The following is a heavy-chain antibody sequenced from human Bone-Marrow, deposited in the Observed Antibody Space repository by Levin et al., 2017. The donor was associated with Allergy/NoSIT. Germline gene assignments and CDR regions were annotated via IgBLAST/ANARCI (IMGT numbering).Heavy chain of an antibody. CDR3: AGYDTSAYHSPFDY. D-gene: IGHD3-22*01. CDR2: ISGSGGNT. J-gene: IGHJ4*02. Sequence: GGSLRLSCAASGFIFRNYAMNWVRQAPGKGLEWVSQISGSGGNTHYADSMKGRFTISRDNSKNTLYLQMNSLRVEDTAVYYCAGYDTSAYHSPFDYWGQGTLVTVSS. V-gene: IGHV3-23*01. CDR1: GFIFRNYA.